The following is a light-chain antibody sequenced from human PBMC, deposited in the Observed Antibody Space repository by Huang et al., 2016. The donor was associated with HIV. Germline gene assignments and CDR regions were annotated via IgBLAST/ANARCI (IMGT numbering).Light chain of an antibody. CDR2: KAS. V-gene: IGKV1-5*03. CDR1: QCISSW. Sequence: DIQMTQSPSTLSASVGDRVTITCRASQCISSWLAWYQQKPGKAPKLLIYKASSLESGVPSRFSGSISGTEFTLTISSLQPDDYATYYCQQYNSYSPYTFGQGTKLEIK. CDR3: QQYNSYSPYT. J-gene: IGKJ2*01.